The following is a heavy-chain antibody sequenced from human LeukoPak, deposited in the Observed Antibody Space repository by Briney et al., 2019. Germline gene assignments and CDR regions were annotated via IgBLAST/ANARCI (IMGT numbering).Heavy chain of an antibody. V-gene: IGHV3-7*01. J-gene: IGHJ4*02. D-gene: IGHD2-2*01. CDR3: ASHTQLVGYCSSASCYPAEYYFDH. Sequence: GGSLRLSCAVSGFTFSNYWMTWVRQAPGKGLEGVANIKQDGSEKYYGDSVRGRFTISRYNPKNSLFLQMNSLRAEDTAVYYCASHTQLVGYCSSASCYPAEYYFDHWGQGTLVTVSS. CDR1: GFTFSNYW. CDR2: IKQDGSEK.